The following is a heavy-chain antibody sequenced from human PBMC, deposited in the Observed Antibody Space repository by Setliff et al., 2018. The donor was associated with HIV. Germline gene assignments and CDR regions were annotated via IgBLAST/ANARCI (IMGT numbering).Heavy chain of an antibody. CDR1: GYSFSDYW. Sequence: PGESLKISCKASGYSFSDYWIGWVRQMPGKGLEWMGIIFPDDSDTRYSPSFQGQVTISADKSISTAYLQWSSLKASDTAMYYCARVDMGYYHDSSGYSHFDHWGQGTLVTVSS. V-gene: IGHV5-51*01. J-gene: IGHJ4*02. CDR2: IFPDDSDT. CDR3: ARVDMGYYHDSSGYSHFDH. D-gene: IGHD3-22*01.